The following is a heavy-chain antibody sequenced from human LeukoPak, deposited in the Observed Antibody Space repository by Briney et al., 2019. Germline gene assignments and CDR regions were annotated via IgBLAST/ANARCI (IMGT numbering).Heavy chain of an antibody. CDR3: ARAVFVSSGYYPSYYYYYMDV. CDR1: GFTFSTYA. V-gene: IGHV3-23*01. D-gene: IGHD3-22*01. Sequence: GGSLRLSCAASGFTFSTYAMTWVRQAPGKGLEWVSSITGSGDGTSAADSVTGRFSISRDNSKSTLYLQMNSLRAEDTAVYYCARAVFVSSGYYPSYYYYYMDVWGKGTTVTISS. J-gene: IGHJ6*03. CDR2: ITGSGDGT.